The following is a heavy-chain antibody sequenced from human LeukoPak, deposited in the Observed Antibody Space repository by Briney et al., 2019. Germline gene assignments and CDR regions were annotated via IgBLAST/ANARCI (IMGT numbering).Heavy chain of an antibody. V-gene: IGHV3-20*04. D-gene: IGHD1-26*01. CDR1: GFTFDDYG. CDR2: INWNGNST. CDR3: VRDSKVGATTQATFDS. Sequence: PGGSLRLSCAASGFTFDDYGMSWVRQAPGKGLEWVSGINWNGNSTGYADSVKGRFTISRDNARNSLYVQMNSLRVEDTALYYCVRDSKVGATTQATFDSWGQGTLVTVSS. J-gene: IGHJ4*02.